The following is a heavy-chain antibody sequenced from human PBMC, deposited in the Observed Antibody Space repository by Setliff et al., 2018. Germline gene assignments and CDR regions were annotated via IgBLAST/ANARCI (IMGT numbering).Heavy chain of an antibody. V-gene: IGHV4-38-2*02. D-gene: IGHD3-22*01. CDR2: LSDSGST. CDR1: GYSISSGYY. CDR3: ARHRGYSSPSLEYYYYGLNV. Sequence: SETLSLTCTVSGYSISSGYYWGWVRQPPGKGLEWLGTLSDSGSTYYNPSFKGRVTISEHSSQTQFFLELSSVTAADTAVYYCARHRGYSSPSLEYYYYGLNVWGQGTTVTSP. J-gene: IGHJ6*02.